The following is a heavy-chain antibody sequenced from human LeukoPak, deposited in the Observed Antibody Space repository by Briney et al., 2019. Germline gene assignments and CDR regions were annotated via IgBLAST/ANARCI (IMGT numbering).Heavy chain of an antibody. CDR1: GFTFSSYS. J-gene: IGHJ6*02. CDR2: ISSSSSTI. Sequence: GGSLRLSCAASGFTFSSYSMNWVRQAPGKGLEWVSYISSSSSTIYYADSVKGRFTISRDNAKNSLYLQMNSLRAEDTAVYYCAREILGIDSYYYYYYGMDVWGQGTTVTVSS. CDR3: AREILGIDSYYYYYYGMDV. D-gene: IGHD1-26*01. V-gene: IGHV3-48*04.